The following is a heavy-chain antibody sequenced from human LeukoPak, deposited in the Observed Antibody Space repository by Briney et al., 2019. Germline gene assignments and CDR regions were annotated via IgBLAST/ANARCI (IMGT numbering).Heavy chain of an antibody. Sequence: PSETLSLTCTVSGGSISSSSYYWGWIRQPPGKGLEWIGSIYYSGSTYYNPSLKSRVTISVDTSKNQFSLKLSSVTAADTAVYYCAREDSSGYPRVDALDIWGQGTMVTVSS. CDR3: AREDSSGYPRVDALDI. V-gene: IGHV4-39*07. CDR2: IYYSGST. J-gene: IGHJ3*02. D-gene: IGHD3-22*01. CDR1: GGSISSSSYY.